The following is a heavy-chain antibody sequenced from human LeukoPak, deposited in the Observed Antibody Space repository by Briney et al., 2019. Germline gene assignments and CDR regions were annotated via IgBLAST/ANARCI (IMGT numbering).Heavy chain of an antibody. V-gene: IGHV3-11*01. CDR1: GFTFSDYY. Sequence: PGGSLRLSCAASGFTFSDYYMSWIRQAPGKGLEWVSYISSSGSTIYYADSVKGRFTISRDNAKNSLYLQMNSLRAEDTAVYYCARDLSSSWYNWFDPWGQGTLVTVSS. J-gene: IGHJ5*02. CDR2: ISSSGSTI. D-gene: IGHD6-13*01. CDR3: ARDLSSSWYNWFDP.